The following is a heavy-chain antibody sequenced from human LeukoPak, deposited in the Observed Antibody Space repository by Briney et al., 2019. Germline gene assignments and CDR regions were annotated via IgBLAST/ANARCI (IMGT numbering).Heavy chain of an antibody. CDR3: AKDRATYYYGSGSYPL. CDR2: ISGSGGST. V-gene: IGHV3-23*01. CDR1: GFTFSSSG. D-gene: IGHD3-10*01. J-gene: IGHJ4*02. Sequence: GGSLRLSCAASGFTFSSSGMTWVRQAPGKGLEWVSAISGSGGSTYYADSVKGRFTISRDNSKNTLYLQMNSLRAEDTAVYYCAKDRATYYYGSGSYPLWGQGTLVTVSS.